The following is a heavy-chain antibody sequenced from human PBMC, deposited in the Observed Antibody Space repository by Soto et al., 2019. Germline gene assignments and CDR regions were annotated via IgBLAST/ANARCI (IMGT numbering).Heavy chain of an antibody. D-gene: IGHD6-6*01. Sequence: QVQLVQSGAEVKKPGSSVKVSCKASGGTFSSYAITWVRQAPGQGLEWMGRIIPIFGTTNYAQKFQGRVTSTADESTSTAYMDLSSLRSDDTAVYYCAKSPDPYSSSNYYYYGMDVWGQGTTVTVSS. J-gene: IGHJ6*02. V-gene: IGHV1-69*15. CDR1: GGTFSSYA. CDR3: AKSPDPYSSSNYYYYGMDV. CDR2: IIPIFGTT.